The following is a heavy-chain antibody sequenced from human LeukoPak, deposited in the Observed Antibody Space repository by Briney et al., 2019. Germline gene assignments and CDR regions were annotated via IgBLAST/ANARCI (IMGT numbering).Heavy chain of an antibody. CDR2: IYPGDSDT. V-gene: IGHV5-51*01. CDR3: ARLGGYDGSGYYNTRFDY. CDR1: GYSFTSYW. D-gene: IGHD3-22*01. Sequence: GESLKISCKGSGYSFTSYWIGWVRQMPGKGLEWMGIIYPGDSDTRYSPSFQGQVTISADKSISTAYLQWSSLKASDTAMYYCARLGGYDGSGYYNTRFDYWGQGTLVTVSS. J-gene: IGHJ4*02.